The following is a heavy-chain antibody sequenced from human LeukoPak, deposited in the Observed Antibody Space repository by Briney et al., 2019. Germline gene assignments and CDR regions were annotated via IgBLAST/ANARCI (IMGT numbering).Heavy chain of an antibody. Sequence: SQTLSVTCAISGDSVSTNSADWNWIRQSPSRGLEWLGRTYYRSKWYHDYAPSVQSRITINPDTSKNQFSLHLNSVTPEDTAVYYCARGNRDFDSWGQGTLITVSS. CDR1: GDSVSTNSAD. J-gene: IGHJ5*01. D-gene: IGHD2-21*02. CDR2: TYYRSKWYH. CDR3: ARGNRDFDS. V-gene: IGHV6-1*01.